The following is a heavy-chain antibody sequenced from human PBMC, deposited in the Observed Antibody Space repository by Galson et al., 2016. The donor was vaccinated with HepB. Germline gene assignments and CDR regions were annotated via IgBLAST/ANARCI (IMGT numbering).Heavy chain of an antibody. CDR1: GDSISDGGYY. D-gene: IGHD4-17*01. Sequence: TLSLTCTVSGDSISDGGYYWNWIRQHPGKGLEWIGYIYYSGRTDYNPSLKSRIAISVDTSKNQFSLKLSSVTVADTAVYYCARDGHDYGLAYFDYWGQGILVTVSS. J-gene: IGHJ4*02. V-gene: IGHV4-31*03. CDR3: ARDGHDYGLAYFDY. CDR2: IYYSGRT.